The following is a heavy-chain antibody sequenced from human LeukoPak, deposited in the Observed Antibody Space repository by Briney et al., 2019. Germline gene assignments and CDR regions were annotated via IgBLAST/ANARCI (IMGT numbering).Heavy chain of an antibody. Sequence: GRSLRLSCAASGFIFSNDAMHWVRQAPGKGLEWVAFIWFDGSNKHYADSVKGRFTISRDNSEDTLYLQMNSLRAEDTAVYYCARDRGYDSGVSDYWGQGTLVTVSS. J-gene: IGHJ4*02. D-gene: IGHD3-22*01. V-gene: IGHV3-33*01. CDR2: IWFDGSNK. CDR3: ARDRGYDSGVSDY. CDR1: GFIFSNDA.